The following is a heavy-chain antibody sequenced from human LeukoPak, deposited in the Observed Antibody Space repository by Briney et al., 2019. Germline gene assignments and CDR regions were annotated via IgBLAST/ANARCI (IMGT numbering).Heavy chain of an antibody. J-gene: IGHJ3*02. D-gene: IGHD2-15*01. CDR2: INPNSGGT. CDR1: GYTFTGYY. CDR3: ARACSGGSCYAGTAFDI. V-gene: IGHV1-2*02. Sequence: GASVKVSCKASGYTFTGYYMHWVRQAPGQGLEWMGWINPNSGGTNYAQKFQGRVTMTRDTSISTAYMELSRLRSDDTAVYYCARACSGGSCYAGTAFDIWGQGTMVTVSS.